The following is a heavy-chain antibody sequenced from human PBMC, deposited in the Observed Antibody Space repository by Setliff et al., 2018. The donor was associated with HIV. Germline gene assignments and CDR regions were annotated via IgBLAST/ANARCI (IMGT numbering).Heavy chain of an antibody. CDR2: IYWDDDK. CDR1: GFSLSTSGVG. V-gene: IGHV2-5*02. J-gene: IGHJ6*03. D-gene: IGHD3-3*02. CDR3: AHILQDPPSHFYYYFYMDV. Sequence: SGPTLVNPTQTLTLTCTFSGFSLSTSGVGVGWIRQPPGKALEWLALIYWDDDKRYSPSLKSRLTTTKDTSKNQVVLTMTNMDPVDTATYYCAHILQDPPSHFYYYFYMDVWGKGTTVTVSS.